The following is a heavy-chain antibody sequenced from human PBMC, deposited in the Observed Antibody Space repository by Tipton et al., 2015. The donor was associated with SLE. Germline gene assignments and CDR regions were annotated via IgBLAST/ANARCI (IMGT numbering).Heavy chain of an antibody. CDR2: ISGSGGLT. CDR1: GFTFGSYA. J-gene: IGHJ6*03. CDR3: ARALVGYSYGYYYYYYMDV. V-gene: IGHV3-23*01. D-gene: IGHD5-18*01. Sequence: SLRLSCAASGFTFGSYAMSWVRQAPGKGLEWVSAISGSGGLTYYADSVKGRFTISRDNTKNTLYLQMNSLRAEDTAVYYCARALVGYSYGYYYYYYMDVWGKGTTVTVSS.